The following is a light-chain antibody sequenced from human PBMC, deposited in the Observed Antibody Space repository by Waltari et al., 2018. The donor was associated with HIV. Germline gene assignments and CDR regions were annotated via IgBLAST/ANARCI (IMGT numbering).Light chain of an antibody. V-gene: IGLV1-51*01. Sequence: QSVLTQPPSVSAAPGQKVTISCSASRSTIGNNQVSLYQQLPGTAPKLLIYDNKKRPSGIPNRFSASKSGTSATLGITGLQTGDEAEYYCGAWDTSLSAVVFGTGTKVTVL. CDR1: RSTIGNNQ. J-gene: IGLJ1*01. CDR2: DNK. CDR3: GAWDTSLSAVV.